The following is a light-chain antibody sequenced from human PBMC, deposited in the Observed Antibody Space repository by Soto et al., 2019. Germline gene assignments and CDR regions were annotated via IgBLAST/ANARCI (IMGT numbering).Light chain of an antibody. CDR1: QSVRTY. CDR3: HHRNHWPTIT. CDR2: DAS. Sequence: EIVLTQSPVTLCLSPGERATLSCRASQSVRTYLAWYQVKPGQAPRLLIYDASSRASGVPARFSGSGSGTDFTLTISSLEPADFAPSYCHHRNHWPTITFGQGTRPKIK. V-gene: IGKV3-11*01. J-gene: IGKJ5*01.